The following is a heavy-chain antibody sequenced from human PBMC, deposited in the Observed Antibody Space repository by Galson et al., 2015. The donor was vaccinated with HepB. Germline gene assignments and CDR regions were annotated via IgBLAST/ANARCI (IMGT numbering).Heavy chain of an antibody. CDR1: GYTLTELS. CDR2: FDPEDGET. D-gene: IGHD1-26*01. Sequence: SVKVSCKVSGYTLTELSMHWVRQAPGKGLEWMGGFDPEDGETIYAQKFQGRVTMTGDTSTDTAYMELSSLRSEDTAVYYCATALGIVGAPYFDYWGQGTLVTVSS. CDR3: ATALGIVGAPYFDY. V-gene: IGHV1-24*01. J-gene: IGHJ4*02.